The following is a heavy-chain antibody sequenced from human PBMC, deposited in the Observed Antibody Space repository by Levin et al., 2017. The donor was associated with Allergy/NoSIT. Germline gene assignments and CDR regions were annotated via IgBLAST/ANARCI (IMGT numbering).Heavy chain of an antibody. CDR1: GGSISSYY. Sequence: PSETLSLTCTVSGGSISSYYWSWIRQPPGKGLEWIAYIYYSGSTNYNPSLKSRVTISVDTSKNQFSLKLSSVTAADTAVYYCARDRSPLGYCSGGSCYGGYYYGMDVWGQGTTVTVSS. J-gene: IGHJ6*02. CDR2: IYYSGST. CDR3: ARDRSPLGYCSGGSCYGGYYYGMDV. D-gene: IGHD2-15*01. V-gene: IGHV4-59*01.